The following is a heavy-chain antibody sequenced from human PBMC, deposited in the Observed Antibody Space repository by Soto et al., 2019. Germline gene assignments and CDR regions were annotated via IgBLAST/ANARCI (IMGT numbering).Heavy chain of an antibody. Sequence: GGSLRLSCAASGFTFSSYEMNWVRQAPGEGLEWVSHITSRSDTIYYADSVKGRFTISRDNAESSLYLQMNSLRAEDTAVYYCARSSGHYRPFDSWGQGTLVTVSS. V-gene: IGHV3-48*03. CDR1: GFTFSSYE. CDR3: ARSSGHYRPFDS. D-gene: IGHD3-22*01. J-gene: IGHJ4*02. CDR2: ITSRSDTI.